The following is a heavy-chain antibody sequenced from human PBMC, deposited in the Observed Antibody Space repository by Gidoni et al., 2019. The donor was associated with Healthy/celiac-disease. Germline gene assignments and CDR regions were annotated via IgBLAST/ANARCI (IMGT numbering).Heavy chain of an antibody. Sequence: QLQLQESGPGLVKPSETLSLTRNVAGGTISSSSYYWGWIRQPPGKGLEWIGSIDYSGSTYYNPSLKSRVTISVDTSKNHFSLKLSSVTAADTAVYYCASCITMVRGVIGWFDPWGQGTLVTVSS. V-gene: IGHV4-39*02. CDR1: GGTISSSSYY. D-gene: IGHD3-10*01. J-gene: IGHJ5*02. CDR3: ASCITMVRGVIGWFDP. CDR2: IDYSGST.